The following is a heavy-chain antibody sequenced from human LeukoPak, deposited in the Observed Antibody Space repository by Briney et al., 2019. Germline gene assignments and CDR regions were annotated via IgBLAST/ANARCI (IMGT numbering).Heavy chain of an antibody. CDR1: GFTFSSYA. D-gene: IGHD3-10*01. CDR2: ISYDGSNK. CDR3: AKHEGSSGSYCHFHY. V-gene: IGHV3-30-3*02. J-gene: IGHJ4*02. Sequence: GGSLRLPCAASGFTFSSYAMHWVRQAPGKGLEWVAVISYDGSNKYYADSVKGRFTISRDNSKNTLFLQMNRLRAEDTAVYYCAKHEGSSGSYCHFHYWGQGTLVTVSS.